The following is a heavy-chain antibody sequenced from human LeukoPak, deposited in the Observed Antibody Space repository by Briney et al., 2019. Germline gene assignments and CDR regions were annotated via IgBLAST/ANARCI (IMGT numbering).Heavy chain of an antibody. CDR2: ITSSGGTT. CDR3: AKGSVTDYGGVALDY. D-gene: IGHD4-23*01. Sequence: GGSLRLSCAASGFTFSSYAMSWVRQAPGKGLEWVSGITSSGGTTYYADSVKGRFTISRDNSKNTLYMQMNSLRAEDTAVNYCAKGSVTDYGGVALDYWGQGTLVTVSS. V-gene: IGHV3-23*01. CDR1: GFTFSSYA. J-gene: IGHJ4*02.